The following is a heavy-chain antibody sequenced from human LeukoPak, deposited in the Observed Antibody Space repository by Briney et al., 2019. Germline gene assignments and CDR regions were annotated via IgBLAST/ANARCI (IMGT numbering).Heavy chain of an antibody. J-gene: IGHJ4*02. CDR3: AKSSPVYEAAAGTDY. V-gene: IGHV3-30*02. CDR1: GFTFSSYG. Sequence: GGSLRLSCAASGFTFSSYGMHWVRQAPGKGLEWMAFIRYDGSDKYYADSVKGRFTISRDNSKNTLYLQMNSLRAEDTAVYYCAKSSPVYEAAAGTDYWGQGTLVTVSS. D-gene: IGHD6-13*01. CDR2: IRYDGSDK.